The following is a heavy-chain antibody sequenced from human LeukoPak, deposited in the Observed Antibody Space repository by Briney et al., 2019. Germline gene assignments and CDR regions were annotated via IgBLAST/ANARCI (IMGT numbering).Heavy chain of an antibody. CDR3: ARAGGYSYGFDY. Sequence: GGSLRLSCAAPGFTVSSNYMSWVRRAPGKGLEWVSVIYSGGSTYYADSVKGRFTISRDNSKNTLYLQMNSLRAEDTAVYYCARAGGYSYGFDYWGQGTLATVSS. D-gene: IGHD5-18*01. J-gene: IGHJ4*02. V-gene: IGHV3-53*01. CDR2: IYSGGST. CDR1: GFTVSSNY.